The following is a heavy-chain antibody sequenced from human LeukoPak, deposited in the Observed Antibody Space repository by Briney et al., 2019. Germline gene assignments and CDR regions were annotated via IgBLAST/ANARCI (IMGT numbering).Heavy chain of an antibody. J-gene: IGHJ4*02. D-gene: IGHD3-3*01. Sequence: GGSLRLSCAASGFTFSSYGMHWVRQAPGKGLEWVAVIWYDGSNKYYADSVKGRFTISRDNSKNTLYLQMNSLRAEDTAVYYCARLITYYDFWSGYYPLDYWGQGTLVTVSS. V-gene: IGHV3-33*01. CDR1: GFTFSSYG. CDR3: ARLITYYDFWSGYYPLDY. CDR2: IWYDGSNK.